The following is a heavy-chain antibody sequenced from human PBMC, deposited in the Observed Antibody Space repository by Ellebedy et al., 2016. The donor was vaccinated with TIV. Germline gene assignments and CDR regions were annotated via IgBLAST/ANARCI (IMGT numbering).Heavy chain of an antibody. Sequence: MPGGSLRLSCTVSGGSISSYYWSWIRQHPGKGLECIGYMYYSGSTHYNPSLKSRVTISVDTSENQFSLKLSSVTAADTAVYYCAARNSGFDYWGQGTLVTVSS. V-gene: IGHV4-59*06. CDR1: GGSISSYY. J-gene: IGHJ4*02. CDR2: MYYSGST. CDR3: AARNSGFDY. D-gene: IGHD1-14*01.